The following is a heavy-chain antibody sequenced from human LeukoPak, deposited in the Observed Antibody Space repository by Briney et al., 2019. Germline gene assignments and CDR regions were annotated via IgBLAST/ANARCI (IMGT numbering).Heavy chain of an antibody. CDR1: GYTFTTYG. V-gene: IGHV1-18*01. J-gene: IGHJ3*02. Sequence: ASVKVSCKASGYTFTTYGIIWVRQAPGQGLAWMGWISAYNGNTNYAQKLQGRVTMTTDTSTTTAYMELRSLRSDDTAVYYCARGGSITTIRGVIITDAFDIWGQGTMVTVSS. CDR3: ARGGSITTIRGVIITDAFDI. D-gene: IGHD3-10*01. CDR2: ISAYNGNT.